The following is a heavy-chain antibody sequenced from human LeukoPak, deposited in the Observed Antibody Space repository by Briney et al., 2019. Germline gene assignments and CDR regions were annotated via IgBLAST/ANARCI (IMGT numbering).Heavy chain of an antibody. V-gene: IGHV3-74*01. CDR2: INTDGSST. J-gene: IGHJ4*02. D-gene: IGHD5-18*01. Sequence: PGGSLRLSCAASGFTFNSHWMHWVRQAPGGGLVWVSRINTDGSSTSYADSVKGRFTISRDNAKNTLYLQMNSLRAEDTAVYYCASGYNYGFAYWGQGALVTVSS. CDR1: GFTFNSHW. CDR3: ASGYNYGFAY.